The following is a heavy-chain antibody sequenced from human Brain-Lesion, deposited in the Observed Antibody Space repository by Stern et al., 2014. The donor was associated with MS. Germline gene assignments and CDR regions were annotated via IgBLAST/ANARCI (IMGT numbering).Heavy chain of an antibody. Sequence: MQLVESGPGLVKPSQTLSLTCSVSGGSISSGSYHWNWVRQPAGKGLEWIGRIYASGSTTYSPSLKSRVFISGDTSKNQFSLKLSSVTAADAAMYYCVRETGGYTYGDTDFFDFWGQGTLVTVSS. CDR2: IYASGST. CDR3: VRETGGYTYGDTDFFDF. D-gene: IGHD5-18*01. V-gene: IGHV4-61*02. CDR1: GGSISSGSYH. J-gene: IGHJ4*02.